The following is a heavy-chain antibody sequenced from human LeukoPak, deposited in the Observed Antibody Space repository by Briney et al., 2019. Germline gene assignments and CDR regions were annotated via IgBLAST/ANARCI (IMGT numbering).Heavy chain of an antibody. V-gene: IGHV1-8*01. CDR1: GYTFTSYD. Sequence: GASVKVSCKASGYTFTSYDIHWVRQATGQGLEWMGWMNPNSGNTGYAQKFQGRVTMTRNTSISTAYMELSSLRSEDTAVYYCARAQRKAARGRPGWFDPWGQGTLVTVSS. D-gene: IGHD6-6*01. J-gene: IGHJ5*02. CDR3: ARAQRKAARGRPGWFDP. CDR2: MNPNSGNT.